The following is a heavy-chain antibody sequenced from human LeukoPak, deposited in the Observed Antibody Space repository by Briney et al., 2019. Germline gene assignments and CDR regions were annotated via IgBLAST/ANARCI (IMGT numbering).Heavy chain of an antibody. CDR2: ISSSSSTI. CDR1: GFTFSSYS. D-gene: IGHD6-13*01. V-gene: IGHV3-48*01. CDR3: AKGLVAAAGTDYYYMDV. Sequence: GGSLRLSCAASGFTFSSYSMNWVRQAPGKGLEWVSYISSSSSTIYYADSVKGRFTISRDNAKNTLYLQMNSLRAEDTAVYYCAKGLVAAAGTDYYYMDVWGKGTTVTVSS. J-gene: IGHJ6*03.